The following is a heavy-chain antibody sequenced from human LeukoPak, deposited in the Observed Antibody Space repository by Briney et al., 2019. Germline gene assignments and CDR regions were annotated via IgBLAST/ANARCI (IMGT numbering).Heavy chain of an antibody. CDR3: AKGTYYYDSSGYYGGYYFDY. CDR1: GFIFSSYG. J-gene: IGHJ4*02. Sequence: QPGGSLRLSCAASGFIFSSYGMHWVRQAPGKGLEWVAFIRYDGSKKYYADSVKGRFTISRDNSKNTLYLQMNSLRAEDTAVYYCAKGTYYYDSSGYYGGYYFDYWGQGTLVTVSS. D-gene: IGHD3-22*01. CDR2: IRYDGSKK. V-gene: IGHV3-30*02.